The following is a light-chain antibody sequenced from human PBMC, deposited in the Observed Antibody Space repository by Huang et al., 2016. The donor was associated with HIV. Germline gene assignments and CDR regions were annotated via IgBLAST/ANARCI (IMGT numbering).Light chain of an antibody. CDR3: QQYNNYPWT. Sequence: DIQMTQSPSTLSASVGDRVTITCRASQSISDYLAWYQQQPGAAPNLLIYKASSLEGGVPPRFSGSGSETEFTLTISSLQADDVATYYCQQYNNYPWTFGQGTLVEIK. CDR2: KAS. V-gene: IGKV1-5*03. CDR1: QSISDY. J-gene: IGKJ1*01.